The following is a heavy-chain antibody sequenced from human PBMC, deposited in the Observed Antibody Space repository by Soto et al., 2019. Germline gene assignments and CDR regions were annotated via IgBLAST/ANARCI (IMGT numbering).Heavy chain of an antibody. V-gene: IGHV1-18*01. Sequence: ASVKVSCKASGYTFTSYHITWVRQAPGQGLEWMGWISAYNGNTNYAQKLQGRVTMTTDTSTSTAYMELRSLRSDDTAVYYCARDFRPPYGVRYFDYWGQGTLVTSPQ. J-gene: IGHJ4*02. CDR1: GYTFTSYH. D-gene: IGHD4-17*01. CDR2: ISAYNGNT. CDR3: ARDFRPPYGVRYFDY.